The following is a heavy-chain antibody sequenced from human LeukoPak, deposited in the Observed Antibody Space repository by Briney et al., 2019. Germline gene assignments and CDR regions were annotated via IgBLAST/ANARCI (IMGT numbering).Heavy chain of an antibody. J-gene: IGHJ3*02. CDR3: ARGGGWDLWSFDI. CDR1: GFTFSSYA. D-gene: IGHD2-21*01. Sequence: GGSLRLSCAASGFTFSSYAMSWVRQAPGKGLEWVSAISGSSGRTYYADSVKGRFTISRDNAKNSLYLQMNSLRAEDTAVYYCARGGGWDLWSFDIWGQGTMVTVSS. V-gene: IGHV3-23*01. CDR2: ISGSSGRT.